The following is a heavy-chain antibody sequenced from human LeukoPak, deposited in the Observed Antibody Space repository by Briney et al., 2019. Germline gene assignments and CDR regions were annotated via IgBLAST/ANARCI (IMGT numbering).Heavy chain of an antibody. Sequence: GGSLRLSCAASGFTFSSYWMHWVRQAPGKGLEWVSRVNSDGSITTYADSVKGRFTISRDNAKNTLYLQMNSLRAEDTAVYYCVRSGLQPFDSWGQGTLVTVSS. CDR2: VNSDGSIT. J-gene: IGHJ4*02. D-gene: IGHD3-10*01. V-gene: IGHV3-74*01. CDR3: VRSGLQPFDS. CDR1: GFTFSSYW.